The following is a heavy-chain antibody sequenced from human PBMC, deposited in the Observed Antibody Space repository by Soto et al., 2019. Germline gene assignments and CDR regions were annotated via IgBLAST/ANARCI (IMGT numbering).Heavy chain of an antibody. CDR2: IIPIFGTA. Sequence: EASVKVSCKASGGTFSSYAISWVRQAPGQGLEWMGGIIPIFGTANYAQEFQGRVTITADESTSTAYMELSSLRSEDTAVYYCARGPLSGVVIILRFDYWGQGTLVTV. D-gene: IGHD3-3*01. CDR1: GGTFSSYA. CDR3: ARGPLSGVVIILRFDY. V-gene: IGHV1-69*13. J-gene: IGHJ4*02.